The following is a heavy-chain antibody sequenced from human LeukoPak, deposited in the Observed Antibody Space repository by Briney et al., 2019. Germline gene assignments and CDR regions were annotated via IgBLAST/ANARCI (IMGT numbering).Heavy chain of an antibody. J-gene: IGHJ3*01. V-gene: IGHV4-39*01. CDR1: GGPIASSAYY. D-gene: IGHD5-24*01. CDR3: TSRGFRLPLDAFDV. CDR2: IYNNGDT. Sequence: SETLSLTCAVSGGPIASSAYYWVWVRQSPGRGLEWLGSIYNNGDTYYNPSFESRVAIAIETSKNQFSLKMTSVTAADTAAYYCTSRGFRLPLDAFDVWGQGTRVAVSS.